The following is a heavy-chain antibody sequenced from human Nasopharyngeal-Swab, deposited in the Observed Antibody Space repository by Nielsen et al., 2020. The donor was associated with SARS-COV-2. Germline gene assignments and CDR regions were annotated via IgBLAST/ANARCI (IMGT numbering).Heavy chain of an antibody. CDR1: GGSISSGSYY. D-gene: IGHD2-2*01. CDR3: ARFEPATDAFDI. J-gene: IGHJ3*02. CDR2: IYSTGSI. Sequence: LRLSCTVSGGSISSGSYYWIWIRQPAGKGLEWIGRIYSTGSINYNPSLRSRLTISVDTSKNQFSLRLSSVTAADTALYYCARFEPATDAFDIWGRGTMVAVSS. V-gene: IGHV4-61*02.